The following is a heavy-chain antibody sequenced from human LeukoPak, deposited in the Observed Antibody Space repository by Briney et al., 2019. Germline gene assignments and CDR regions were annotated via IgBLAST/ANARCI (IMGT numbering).Heavy chain of an antibody. D-gene: IGHD2-15*01. J-gene: IGHJ3*02. CDR2: INHSGST. CDR3: ARGRVTLLGVHAFDI. CDR1: GGSFSGYY. V-gene: IGHV4-34*01. Sequence: KPSETLSLTCAVYGGSFSGYYWSWIRQPPGKGLEWIGEINHSGSTNYNPSLKSRVTISVDTSKNQFSLKLSSVTAADTAVYYCARGRVTLLGVHAFDIWGQGTIVTVSS.